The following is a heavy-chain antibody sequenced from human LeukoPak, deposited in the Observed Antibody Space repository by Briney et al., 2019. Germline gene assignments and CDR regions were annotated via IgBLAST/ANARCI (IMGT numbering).Heavy chain of an antibody. CDR1: GYSFSSYW. Sequence: GESLKISCQGSGYSFSSYWIGWVRQMPGKGLEWMGIIYPGDSDTRYSPSFEGQVTISADKSISTAYLQWSSLKASDTAMYYCARGHSSGTLWFDPWGQGTLVTVSS. CDR2: IYPGDSDT. CDR3: ARGHSSGTLWFDP. V-gene: IGHV5-51*01. J-gene: IGHJ5*02. D-gene: IGHD3-22*01.